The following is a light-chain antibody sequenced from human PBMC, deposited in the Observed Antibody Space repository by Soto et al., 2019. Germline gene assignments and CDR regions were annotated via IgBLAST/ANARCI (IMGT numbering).Light chain of an antibody. J-gene: IGKJ5*01. CDR2: AAS. CDR1: QSISSY. CDR3: QKSYSTPLT. V-gene: IGKV1-39*01. Sequence: DIQMTQSPSSLSASVGDRVTITCRASQSISSYLNWYQQKPGKAPKLLIYAASSLQSGVPSRFRGSGSGTDFTLTISSLQPEDFATYYCQKSYSTPLTFGQGTRLEIK.